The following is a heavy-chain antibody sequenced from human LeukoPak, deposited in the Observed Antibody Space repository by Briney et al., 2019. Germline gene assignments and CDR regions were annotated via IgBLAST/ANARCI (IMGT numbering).Heavy chain of an antibody. V-gene: IGHV1-69*13. CDR3: ATRPPGPSHYYGSGPHYYYGMDV. CDR2: IIPIFGTA. J-gene: IGHJ6*04. CDR1: GGTFSSCA. D-gene: IGHD3-10*01. Sequence: GASVKVSCKASGGTFSSCAISWVRQAPGQGLEWMGGIIPIFGTANYAQKFQGRVTITADESTSTAYMELSSLRSEDTAVYYCATRPPGPSHYYGSGPHYYYGMDVWGKGTTVTVSS.